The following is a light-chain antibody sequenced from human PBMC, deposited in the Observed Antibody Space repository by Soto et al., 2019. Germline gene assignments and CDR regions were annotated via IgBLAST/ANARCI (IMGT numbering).Light chain of an antibody. CDR2: DAS. J-gene: IGKJ2*01. Sequence: DVQMTQSPPSLSASVGDSVTITCRASQTIGTYLNWYQKKPGTPPKLLIYDASNLQTGVSSRFSGSGSGAEFALTISSLQPEDFATYYCQQSYTSPRTFGQGTKLDIK. CDR1: QTIGTY. V-gene: IGKV1-39*01. CDR3: QQSYTSPRT.